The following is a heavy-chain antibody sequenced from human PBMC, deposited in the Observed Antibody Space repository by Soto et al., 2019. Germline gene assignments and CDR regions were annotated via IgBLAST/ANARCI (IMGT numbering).Heavy chain of an antibody. Sequence: SDTLSLTCSVSGVSITSYYWSWIRQSAGGGLEWMGRINTDGLSSYSPSFKSRLTMSLDTSKNQVSLRLISVTAADTAVYFCARVPVAVAATEDYYGLDVWGQGTTVTVSS. J-gene: IGHJ6*02. CDR2: INTDGLS. CDR1: GVSITSYY. CDR3: ARVPVAVAATEDYYGLDV. D-gene: IGHD2-15*01. V-gene: IGHV4-4*07.